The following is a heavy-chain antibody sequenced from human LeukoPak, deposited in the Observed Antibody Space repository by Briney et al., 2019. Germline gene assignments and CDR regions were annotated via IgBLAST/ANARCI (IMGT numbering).Heavy chain of an antibody. Sequence: GGSLRLSCAAAGLSFSSYDMYWVRQAPGKGLEWVASIKEDGSEKSYVDSVKGRFTISRDNAKNSLYLQMNSLRAEDTAVYYCVSCGTTTCIIRFDHWGQGTLVTVSS. CDR1: GLSFSSYD. D-gene: IGHD2-2*01. J-gene: IGHJ4*02. CDR2: IKEDGSEK. CDR3: VSCGTTTCIIRFDH. V-gene: IGHV3-7*01.